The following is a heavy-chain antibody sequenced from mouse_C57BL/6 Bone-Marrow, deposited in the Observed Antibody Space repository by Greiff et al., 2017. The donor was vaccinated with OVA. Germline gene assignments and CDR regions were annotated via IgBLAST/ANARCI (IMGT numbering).Heavy chain of an antibody. J-gene: IGHJ3*01. CDR2: ISTYYGDD. V-gene: IGHV1-67*01. D-gene: IGHD1-2*01. CDR1: GYTFTDYA. CDR3: GVRITTFAY. Sequence: QVQLKQSGPELVRPGVSVKISCKGSGYTFTDYAMHWVKQSHEKSLEWIGVISTYYGDDNYNQKFKDKATMDVDKSSSTAYMELARLTSEDAAVFICGVRITTFAYWGQGTLVTVSA.